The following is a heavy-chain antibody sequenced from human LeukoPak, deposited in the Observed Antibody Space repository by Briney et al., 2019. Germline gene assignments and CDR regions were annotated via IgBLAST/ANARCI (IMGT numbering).Heavy chain of an antibody. D-gene: IGHD3-10*01. CDR1: GFTFSSYS. CDR3: ARGGVINPLDY. V-gene: IGHV3-21*01. J-gene: IGHJ4*02. CDR2: ISSSNSYI. Sequence: GGSLRLSCAASGFTFSSYSMNWVRQAPGKGLEWVSSISSSNSYIYYADSVKGRFTISRDNAKNSLYLQMNGLRAEDTAVYYCARGGVINPLDYWGQGTLVTVSS.